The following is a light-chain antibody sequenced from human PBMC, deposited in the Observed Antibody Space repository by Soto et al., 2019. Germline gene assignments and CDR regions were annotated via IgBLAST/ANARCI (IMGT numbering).Light chain of an antibody. J-gene: IGLJ1*01. V-gene: IGLV2-11*01. Sequence: QSALTQPRSVSGSPGQSVTISCTGSSSDVGGYSHVSWFQQHPGKAPKLMIYEGNKRPSGLSNRFSGSKSGNTASLTISGLQAEDEADYYCCSYAGSFTYVFGTGTKLTVL. CDR1: SSDVGGYSH. CDR2: EGN. CDR3: CSYAGSFTYV.